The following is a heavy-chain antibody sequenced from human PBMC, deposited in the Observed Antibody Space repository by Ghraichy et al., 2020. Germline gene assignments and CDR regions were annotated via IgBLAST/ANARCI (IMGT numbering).Heavy chain of an antibody. Sequence: GESLNISCAASGFSFSDYWMNWVRQAPGKGLEWVANIKQGGGEKNYVDSVKGRFTISRDNAKNSLYLQMNSLRVEDTAVYYCARDLKQSWLVFDYWGQGTPVSVSS. CDR2: IKQGGGEK. D-gene: IGHD5-18*01. J-gene: IGHJ4*02. CDR1: GFSFSDYW. CDR3: ARDLKQSWLVFDY. V-gene: IGHV3-7*01.